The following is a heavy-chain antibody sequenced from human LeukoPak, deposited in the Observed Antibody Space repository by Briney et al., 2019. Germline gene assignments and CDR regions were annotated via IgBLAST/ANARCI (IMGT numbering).Heavy chain of an antibody. V-gene: IGHV4-4*07. CDR3: AKVTTQYYYMDV. Sequence: PSETLSLTCTVSCGSISSYYWSWIRQPAGKGLEWIGRIYTSGSTNYNPSLKSRVTMSVDTSKNQFSLKLRSVTAADTAVYYCAKVTTQYYYMDVWGKGTTVTVSS. CDR1: CGSISSYY. CDR2: IYTSGST. D-gene: IGHD4-11*01. J-gene: IGHJ6*03.